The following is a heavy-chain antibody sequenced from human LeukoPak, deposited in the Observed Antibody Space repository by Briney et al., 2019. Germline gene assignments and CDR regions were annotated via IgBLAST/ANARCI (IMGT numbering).Heavy chain of an antibody. J-gene: IGHJ4*02. CDR2: INPNSGGT. V-gene: IGHV1-2*02. Sequence: ASVKVSCKASGYTFTGYYMHWVRQAPGQGLEWMGWINPNSGGTNYAQKFQGRVTMTRDTSISTAYMELSRLRSDDTAVYYCARVSCSGGSCYLFGFDYWGQGTLVNVSS. CDR1: GYTFTGYY. CDR3: ARVSCSGGSCYLFGFDY. D-gene: IGHD2-15*01.